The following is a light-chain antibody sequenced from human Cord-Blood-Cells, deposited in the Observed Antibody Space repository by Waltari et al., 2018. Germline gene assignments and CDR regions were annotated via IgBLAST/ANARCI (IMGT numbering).Light chain of an antibody. Sequence: QSALTQPRSVSGSPGQSVTIPCTGTSSDVGGYNKVPWYQQHPGKAPKLMIYDVSKRPSRVPDRFSGSKSGNTASLTISGLQAEDEADYYCCSYAGSYTLVFGGGTKLTVL. V-gene: IGLV2-11*01. CDR3: CSYAGSYTLV. J-gene: IGLJ2*01. CDR1: SSDVGGYNK. CDR2: DVS.